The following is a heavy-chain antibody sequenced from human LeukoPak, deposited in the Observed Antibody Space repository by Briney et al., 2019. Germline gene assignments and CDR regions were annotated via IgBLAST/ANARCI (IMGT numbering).Heavy chain of an antibody. J-gene: IGHJ4*02. CDR2: IYSGGST. Sequence: GGSLRLSCAASGFTVSSNYMSWVRQAPGKGLEWVSVIYSGGSTYYADSVKGRFTISRDNSKNTLYLQMNSLRAEDTAVYYCARSQVGATSHGYWGQGTLVTVSS. D-gene: IGHD1-26*01. CDR1: GFTVSSNY. CDR3: ARSQVGATSHGY. V-gene: IGHV3-66*01.